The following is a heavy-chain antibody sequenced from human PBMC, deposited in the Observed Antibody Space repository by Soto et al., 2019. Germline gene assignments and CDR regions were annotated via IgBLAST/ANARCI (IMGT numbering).Heavy chain of an antibody. CDR1: GGSVSDKTYY. D-gene: IGHD4-17*01. CDR2: AYYSGTT. Sequence: TLSLTCSVSGGSVSDKTYYWSWIRQPPGKRLEWIEYAYYSGTTNYNPSLKSRVTISVDLSKNRFSLRLSSVTTADTALYYCARTTAVPNTLRSRYFFDYWGQGTLVTVAS. J-gene: IGHJ4*02. V-gene: IGHV4-61*01. CDR3: ARTTAVPNTLRSRYFFDY.